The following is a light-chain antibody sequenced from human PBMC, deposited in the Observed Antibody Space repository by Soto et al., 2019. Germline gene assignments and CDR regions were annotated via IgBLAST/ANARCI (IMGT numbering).Light chain of an antibody. V-gene: IGLV2-8*01. CDR3: NSYAGNSWV. J-gene: IGLJ3*02. CDR2: EVF. Sequence: QSVLTQPPSASGSPGQPVTISCTGTSSDVGGYNRVSWYQHHPGKAPKLIIYEVFKRPSGVPDRFSGSKSGNTACLTVSGLQAEDEADYYCNSYAGNSWVFGGGTQLTVL. CDR1: SSDVGGYNR.